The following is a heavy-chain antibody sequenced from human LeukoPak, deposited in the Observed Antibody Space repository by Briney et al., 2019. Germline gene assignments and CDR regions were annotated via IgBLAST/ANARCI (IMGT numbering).Heavy chain of an antibody. Sequence: GGSLRLSCAASGFTFSNYAMSWVRQAPGKGLEWVSVISSGGDSTYYADSVKGRFTISRDNSKNMLFLQMNSLRAEDTALYYCAKKAEAFGDSVTQHWGQGTLVTVSS. J-gene: IGHJ1*01. D-gene: IGHD4-17*01. CDR2: ISSGGDST. CDR1: GFTFSNYA. CDR3: AKKAEAFGDSVTQH. V-gene: IGHV3-23*01.